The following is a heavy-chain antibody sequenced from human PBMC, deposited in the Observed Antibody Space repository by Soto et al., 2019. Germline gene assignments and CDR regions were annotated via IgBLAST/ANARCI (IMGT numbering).Heavy chain of an antibody. J-gene: IGHJ5*02. CDR3: ARAVAPYLGTWFDP. CDR2: ISHSGST. D-gene: IGHD3-16*01. CDR1: GGSISSGNSYS. Sequence: QLQLQESGSGLVKPSQTLSLTCAVSGGSISSGNSYSWSWIRQPPGKGLEWIGSISHSGSTSYNPSLKGRVTMSVDKSKNQFTLNLSYVTAADMAVYYCARAVAPYLGTWFDPWGQGTLVIVSS. V-gene: IGHV4-30-2*01.